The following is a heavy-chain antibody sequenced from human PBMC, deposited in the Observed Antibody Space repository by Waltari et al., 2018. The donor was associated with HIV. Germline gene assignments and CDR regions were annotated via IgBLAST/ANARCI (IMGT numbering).Heavy chain of an antibody. J-gene: IGHJ4*02. CDR3: ARRRSGSGSSSSFDY. D-gene: IGHD3-10*01. V-gene: IGHV4-39*01. Sequence: QLQLQESGPGPVKPSETLSLTCTVSGGSISSSSYYWGWIRQPPGTGLEWIGSIYYSGSTDYNPSLKSRVTISVDTSKNQFSLKLSSVTAADTAVYYCARRRSGSGSSSSFDYWGQGTLVTVSS. CDR1: GGSISSSSYY. CDR2: IYYSGST.